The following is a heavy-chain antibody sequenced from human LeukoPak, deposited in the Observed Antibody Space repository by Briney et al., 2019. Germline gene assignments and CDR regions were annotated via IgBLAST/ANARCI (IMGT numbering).Heavy chain of an antibody. D-gene: IGHD1-26*01. CDR3: ARLRVSGSYLYYFDY. CDR2: ILTSGTT. CDR1: GGPISSYH. Sequence: SETLSLTCTVSGGPISSYHWSWVRQPPGKGLEWIGYILTSGTTNYNPSLKSRLTISGDTSKNQFTLRLSSVTAADTAVYFCARLRVSGSYLYYFDYWGQGTLVTVSS. V-gene: IGHV4-4*09. J-gene: IGHJ4*02.